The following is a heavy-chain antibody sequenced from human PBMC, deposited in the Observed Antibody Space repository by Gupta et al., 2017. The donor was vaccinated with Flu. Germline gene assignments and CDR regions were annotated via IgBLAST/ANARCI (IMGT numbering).Heavy chain of an antibody. Sequence: EVQLVESGGGLVQPGRSLRLSCAASGFTFDDYAMHWVRQAPGKGLEWVSGISWNSGSIGYADSVKGRFTISRDNAKNSLYLQMNSLRAEXTALYYCAXDIAAIYYYGMDVWGQGTTVTVSS. J-gene: IGHJ6*02. CDR2: ISWNSGSI. D-gene: IGHD6-25*01. V-gene: IGHV3-9*01. CDR3: AXDIAAIYYYGMDV. CDR1: GFTFDDYA.